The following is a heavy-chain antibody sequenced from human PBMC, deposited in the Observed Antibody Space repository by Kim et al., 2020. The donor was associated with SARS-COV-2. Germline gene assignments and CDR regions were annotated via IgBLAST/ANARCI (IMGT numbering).Heavy chain of an antibody. D-gene: IGHD5-18*01. CDR3: ARDGGDSYGDYYGMDV. Sequence: KFQGRVTMTRDTSISTAYMELSRLRSDDTAVYYCARDGGDSYGDYYGMDVWGQGTTVTVSS. V-gene: IGHV1-2*02. J-gene: IGHJ6*02.